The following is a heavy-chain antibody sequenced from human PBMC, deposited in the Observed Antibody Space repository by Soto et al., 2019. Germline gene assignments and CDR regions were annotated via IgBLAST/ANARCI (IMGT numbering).Heavy chain of an antibody. J-gene: IGHJ6*02. Sequence: QVQLVESGGGVVQPGRSLRLSCAASGFTFSSYGMHWVRQAPGKGLEWVAVIWYDGSNKYYADSVKGRFTISRDNSKNTLSLQMNSLRAEDTAVYYCARDRWELLPYYYYGMDVWGQGTTVTVSS. V-gene: IGHV3-33*01. CDR1: GFTFSSYG. CDR3: ARDRWELLPYYYYGMDV. D-gene: IGHD1-26*01. CDR2: IWYDGSNK.